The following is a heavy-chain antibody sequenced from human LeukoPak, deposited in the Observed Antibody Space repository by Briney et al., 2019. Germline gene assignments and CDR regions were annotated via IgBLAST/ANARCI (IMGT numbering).Heavy chain of an antibody. CDR2: IIPIFGTA. V-gene: IGHV1-69*01. J-gene: IGHJ6*02. Sequence: SVKVSCKASGGTFSSYAISWVRQAPGQGLEWMGGIIPIFGTANYAQKFQGRVTITADESTSTAYMELSSLRSEDTAVYYCASRGDCTNVVCPIFYYGMDVWGQGTTVTVSS. D-gene: IGHD2-8*01. CDR1: GGTFSSYA. CDR3: ASRGDCTNVVCPIFYYGMDV.